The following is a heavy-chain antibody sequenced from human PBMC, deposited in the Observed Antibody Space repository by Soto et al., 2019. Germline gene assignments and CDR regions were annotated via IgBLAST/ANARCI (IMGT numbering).Heavy chain of an antibody. CDR2: ISGSGGST. CDR1: GFTFSSYA. V-gene: IGHV3-23*01. CDR3: AKGPAIFGVVRDAFDI. J-gene: IGHJ3*02. D-gene: IGHD3-3*01. Sequence: GGSLRLSCAASGFTFSSYAMSWVRQAPGKGLEWVSAISGSGGSTYYADSVKGRFTISRDNSKNTLYLQMNSLRAEDTAVYYCAKGPAIFGVVRDAFDIWGQGTMVTVSS.